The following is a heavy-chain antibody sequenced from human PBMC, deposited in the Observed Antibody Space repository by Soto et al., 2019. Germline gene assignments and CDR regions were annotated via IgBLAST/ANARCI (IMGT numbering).Heavy chain of an antibody. Sequence: PVDSLKISCKCSGYTFTNYWIGWVRQMPGKGLEWMGIIYPGDSDTKYNPSFQGQVTISADKSITTTYLRWTSLKASDTAIYYCAASIFYYGMDVWGQGTTVAVS. V-gene: IGHV5-51*03. J-gene: IGHJ6*02. CDR1: GYTFTNYW. CDR2: IYPGDSDT. CDR3: AASIFYYGMDV.